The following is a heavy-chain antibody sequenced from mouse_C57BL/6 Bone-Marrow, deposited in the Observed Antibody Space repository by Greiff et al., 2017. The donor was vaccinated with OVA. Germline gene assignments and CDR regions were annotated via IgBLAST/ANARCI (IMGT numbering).Heavy chain of an antibody. D-gene: IGHD2-2*01. CDR2: IDPSDSET. CDR3: ARFYYGYDGFAY. V-gene: IGHV1-52*01. CDR1: GYTFTSYW. Sequence: QVQLQQPGAELVRPGSSVKLSCKASGYTFTSYWMHWVKQRPIQGLEWIGNIDPSDSETHYNQKFKDKATLTVDKSSSTAYMQLSSLTSEDSAVYYCARFYYGYDGFAYWGQGTLVTVSA. J-gene: IGHJ3*01.